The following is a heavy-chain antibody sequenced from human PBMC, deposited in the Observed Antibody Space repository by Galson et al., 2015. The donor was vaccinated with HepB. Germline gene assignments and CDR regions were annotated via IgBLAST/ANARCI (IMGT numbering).Heavy chain of an antibody. CDR2: IYSGGST. V-gene: IGHV3-66*02. J-gene: IGHJ6*02. CDR3: ARDGYYYYYGMDV. CDR1: GFTVSSNH. Sequence: SLRLSCAASGFTVSSNHMSWVRQAPGKGLEWVSVIYSGGSTYYADSVKGRFTISRDNSKNTLYLQMNSLRAEDTAVYYCARDGYYYYYGMDVWGQGTTVTVSS.